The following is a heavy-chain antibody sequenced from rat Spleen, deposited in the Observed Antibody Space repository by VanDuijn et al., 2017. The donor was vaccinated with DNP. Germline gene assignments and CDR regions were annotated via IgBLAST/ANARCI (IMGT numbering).Heavy chain of an antibody. CDR3: ARIRNYPRYWYFDF. D-gene: IGHD1-1*01. CDR1: GFSLTRYA. V-gene: IGHV2S8*01. CDR2: VSGGGIT. J-gene: IGHJ1*01. Sequence: QVQLKESGPGLVQPSRTLSLSCTVSGFSLTRYAVAWVRQPPGKGLEWIAAVSGGGITYYNSAIKSRLSISRDTSKSQVFLKMNSLQTEDTAMYFCARIRNYPRYWYFDFWGPGTMVTVSS.